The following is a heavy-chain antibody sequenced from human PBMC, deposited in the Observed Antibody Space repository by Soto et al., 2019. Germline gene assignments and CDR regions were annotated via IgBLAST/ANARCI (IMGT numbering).Heavy chain of an antibody. D-gene: IGHD2-15*01. Sequence: PGRSLRLSWVVSGSNFGSYDIHWVRQSVEKGLKWVAAIATLNDRQYAGSVKGRFTISRENATKSVYLQINSLRDGDTAVYFCERSSGPDLGGGCSPPDYWGQGTLVTVSS. V-gene: IGHV3-13*01. CDR3: ERSSGPDLGGGCSPPDY. CDR1: GSNFGSYD. J-gene: IGHJ4*02. CDR2: IATLNDR.